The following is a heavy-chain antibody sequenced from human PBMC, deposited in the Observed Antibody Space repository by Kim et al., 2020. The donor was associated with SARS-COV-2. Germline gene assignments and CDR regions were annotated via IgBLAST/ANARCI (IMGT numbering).Heavy chain of an antibody. CDR3: ARPMVRNHQVVFGSYDT. Sequence: GESLKISCKASGYTFSTYWITWVRQMPGKGLEWMGRIDPSDSYTRYSESFRGHITMSVDKSIDTAYLKWGSLEASDSAMYYCARPMVRNHQVVFGSYDTWGQGTRVTVSS. D-gene: IGHD2-15*01. V-gene: IGHV5-10-1*01. CDR2: IDPSDSYT. CDR1: GYTFSTYW. J-gene: IGHJ3*02.